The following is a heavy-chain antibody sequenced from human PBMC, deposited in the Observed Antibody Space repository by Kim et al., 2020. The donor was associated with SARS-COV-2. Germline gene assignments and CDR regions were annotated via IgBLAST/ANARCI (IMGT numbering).Heavy chain of an antibody. V-gene: IGHV4-39*01. Sequence: NPSLKSRVTISVATSKNQFSLKLSSVTAADTAVDYCARQRETTVTTFFDYWGQGTLVTVSS. J-gene: IGHJ4*02. D-gene: IGHD4-17*01. CDR3: ARQRETTVTTFFDY.